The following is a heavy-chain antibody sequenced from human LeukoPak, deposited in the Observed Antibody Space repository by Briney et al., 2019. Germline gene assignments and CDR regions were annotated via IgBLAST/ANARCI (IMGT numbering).Heavy chain of an antibody. CDR1: GFTFSSYG. J-gene: IGHJ4*02. V-gene: IGHV3-33*08. D-gene: IGHD3-3*01. Sequence: GGSLRLSCAASGFTFSSYGMHWVRQAPGKGLEWVAVIWYDGSNKYYADSVKGRFTISRDNSKNTLYLQMNSLRADDTAVYYCARDEGYDFWSGYYQDYWGQGTLVTVSS. CDR2: IWYDGSNK. CDR3: ARDEGYDFWSGYYQDY.